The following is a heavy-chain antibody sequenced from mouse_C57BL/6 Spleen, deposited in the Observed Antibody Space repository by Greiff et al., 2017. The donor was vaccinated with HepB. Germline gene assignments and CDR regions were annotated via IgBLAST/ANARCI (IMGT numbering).Heavy chain of an antibody. J-gene: IGHJ3*01. CDR3: ATYYDYLGEFAY. V-gene: IGHV1-81*01. CDR2: IYPRSGNT. D-gene: IGHD2-4*01. Sequence: QVQLKQSGAELARPGASVKLSCKASGYTFTSYGISWVKQRTGQGLEWIGEIYPRSGNTYYNEKFKGKATLTADKSSSTVYMELRSLTSEDSAVYFCATYYDYLGEFAYWGQGTLVTVSA. CDR1: GYTFTSYG.